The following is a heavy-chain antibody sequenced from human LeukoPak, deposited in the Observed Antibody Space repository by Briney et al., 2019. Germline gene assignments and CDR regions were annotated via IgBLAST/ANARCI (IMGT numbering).Heavy chain of an antibody. CDR3: GRYLARAIDY. CDR1: GFTFSSYS. D-gene: IGHD3-16*01. CDR2: ITGRSTDK. J-gene: IGHJ4*02. V-gene: IGHV3-48*02. Sequence: GGSLRLSCAASGFTFSSYSMNWVRQAPGTGLQWVSSITGRSTDKNYADSVKGRFTISRDNDKKSVYLQMNSLRDEDTDVYYCGRYLARAIDYWGQGTLVTVSS.